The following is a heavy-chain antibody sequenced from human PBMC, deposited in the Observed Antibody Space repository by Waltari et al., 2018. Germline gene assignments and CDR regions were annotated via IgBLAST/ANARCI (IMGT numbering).Heavy chain of an antibody. Sequence: QVQLVQSGAEVKKPGASVKVSCKASGYTFTGYYIHCVRQAPGQGLEWMGWINSNSGGTNYAQKFQGSVTMTRDTSISTAYLELRSLRSDDTALYYCARVRLATGFSQYWGQGTLVTVSS. V-gene: IGHV1-2*02. CDR3: ARVRLATGFSQY. D-gene: IGHD5-12*01. CDR2: INSNSGGT. CDR1: GYTFTGYY. J-gene: IGHJ4*02.